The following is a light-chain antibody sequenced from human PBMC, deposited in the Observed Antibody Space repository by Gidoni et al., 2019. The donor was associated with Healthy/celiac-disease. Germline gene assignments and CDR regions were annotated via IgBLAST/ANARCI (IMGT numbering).Light chain of an antibody. Sequence: DIVTTQSPDSPAVSLGERATINCKSSQSVLYSSNNKNYLAWYQQKPGQPPKQLIYWASTRESGVPDRFSGSGSGTDFTLTISSLQAEDVAVYYCQQYYSTPYTFGQGTKLEIK. CDR3: QQYYSTPYT. V-gene: IGKV4-1*01. J-gene: IGKJ2*01. CDR2: WAS. CDR1: QSVLYSSNNKNY.